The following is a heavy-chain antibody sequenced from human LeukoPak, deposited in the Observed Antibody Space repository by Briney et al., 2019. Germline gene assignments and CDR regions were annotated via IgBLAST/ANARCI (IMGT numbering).Heavy chain of an antibody. CDR2: IYYSGST. CDR3: ARVWGDLGGVYYYYYMDV. Sequence: SETLSLTCTVSGGSISSHYWSWIRQPPGKGLEWIGYIYYSGSTNYNPSLKSRVTISVDTSKNQFSLKLSSVTAAVTAVYYCARVWGDLGGVYYYYYMDVWGKGTTVTVSS. V-gene: IGHV4-59*11. D-gene: IGHD7-27*01. J-gene: IGHJ6*03. CDR1: GGSISSHY.